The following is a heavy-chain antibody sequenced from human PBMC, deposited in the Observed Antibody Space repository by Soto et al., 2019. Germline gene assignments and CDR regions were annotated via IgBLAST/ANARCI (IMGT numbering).Heavy chain of an antibody. J-gene: IGHJ4*02. V-gene: IGHV3-23*01. CDR1: GFTFSSYA. Sequence: GGSLRLSCAASGFTFSSYAMSWVRQAPGKGLEWVSAISGSGGSTYYADSVKGRFTISRDNSKNTLYLQMNSLRAEDTAVYYCAKXPYTITMIVVVPYYFDYWGQGTLVTVSS. CDR2: ISGSGGST. D-gene: IGHD3-22*01. CDR3: AKXPYTITMIVVVPYYFDY.